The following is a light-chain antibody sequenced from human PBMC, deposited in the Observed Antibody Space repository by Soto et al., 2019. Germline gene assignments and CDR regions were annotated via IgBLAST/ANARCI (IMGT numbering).Light chain of an antibody. V-gene: IGLV1-40*01. CDR3: QSYDSSLSVV. CDR1: SSNIGAGYD. CDR2: GYN. Sequence: QAVVTQPPSVSGAPGQRVTISCTGSSSNIGAGYDVHWYQQLPGTAPKLLIYGYNNRPSGVPDRFSGSKSGTSASLAITGLQAEDEADYYCQSYDSSLSVVFGGGTKVTVL. J-gene: IGLJ2*01.